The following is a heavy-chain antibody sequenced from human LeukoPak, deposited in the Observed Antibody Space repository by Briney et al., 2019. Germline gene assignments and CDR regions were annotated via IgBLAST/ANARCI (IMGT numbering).Heavy chain of an antibody. D-gene: IGHD4-11*01. J-gene: IGHJ6*03. CDR3: ARDGAATVTSDYYYYYMDV. V-gene: IGHV1-2*02. CDR2: INPNSGGT. CDR1: GYTFTGYY. Sequence: VASVKVSCKASGYTFTGYYMHWVRQAPGQGLEWMGWINPNSGGTNYAQKFQGRVTMTRDTSISTAYMELSRLRSDDTAVYYCARDGAATVTSDYYYYYMDVWGKGTTVTVSS.